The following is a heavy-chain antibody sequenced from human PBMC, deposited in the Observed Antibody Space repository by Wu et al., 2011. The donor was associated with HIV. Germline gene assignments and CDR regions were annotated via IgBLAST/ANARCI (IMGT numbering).Heavy chain of an antibody. CDR2: IGPNSGGT. D-gene: IGHD3-10*01. CDR1: GYTFTGYY. J-gene: IGHJ6*02. Sequence: QLVQSGAEVKKPGASVKVSCKASGYTFTGYYMHWVRQAPGQGLEWMGWIGPNSGGTRFAQKFQGRVTMTTDTSISAAYMEMTRLRSDDTAVYYCARGGSGSYRVSYYYGMDVWGRRDHGHRL. V-gene: IGHV1-2*02. CDR3: ARGGSGSYRVSYYYGMDV.